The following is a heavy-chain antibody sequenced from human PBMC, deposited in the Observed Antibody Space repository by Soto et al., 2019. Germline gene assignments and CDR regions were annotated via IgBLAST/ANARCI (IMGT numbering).Heavy chain of an antibody. J-gene: IGHJ4*02. CDR2: ISGSGGST. CDR3: AKDRGMVRGVNCLDY. D-gene: IGHD3-10*01. V-gene: IGHV3-23*01. CDR1: GFTFSSYA. Sequence: EVPLLESGGGLVQPGGSLRLSCAASGFTFSSYAMSWVRQAPGKGLEWVSAISGSGGSTYYADSVKGRFTISRDNSKNTLYLQMNSLRAEDTAVYYCAKDRGMVRGVNCLDYWGQGTLVTVSS.